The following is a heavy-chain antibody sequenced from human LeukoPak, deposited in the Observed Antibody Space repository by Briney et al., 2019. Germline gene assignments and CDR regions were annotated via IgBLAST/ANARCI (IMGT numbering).Heavy chain of an antibody. CDR2: INNDGSDK. J-gene: IGHJ4*02. CDR1: GFTLSHYY. CDR3: ARDGLSVVYDY. Sequence: GGSLRLSCAASGFTLSHYYMSWVRQAPGKGLEWVAKINNDGSDKYYVDSVKGRFTISRDNAKNSLSLQMDSLRAEDTAVYHCARDGLSVVYDYWGQGTLVTLSS. D-gene: IGHD4-23*01. V-gene: IGHV3-7*01.